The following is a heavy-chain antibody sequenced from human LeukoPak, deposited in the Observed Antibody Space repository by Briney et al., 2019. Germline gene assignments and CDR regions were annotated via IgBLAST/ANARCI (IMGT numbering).Heavy chain of an antibody. CDR3: ARXXRXXGGXXGAFDI. V-gene: IGHV4-30-4*08. CDR1: GGSISSGDYY. J-gene: IGHJ3*02. D-gene: IGHD3-16*01. Sequence: SQTLSLTCTVSGGSISSGDYYWSWIRQPPGKGLEWIGYIYYSGSTYYNPSLKSRVTISVDTSKNQFSLKLSSVTAADTAVYYCARXXRXXGGXXGAFDIWGQGTMVTXS. CDR2: IYYSGST.